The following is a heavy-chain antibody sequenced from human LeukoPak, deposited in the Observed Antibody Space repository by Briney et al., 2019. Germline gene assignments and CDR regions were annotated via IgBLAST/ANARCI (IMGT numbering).Heavy chain of an antibody. CDR3: ARDRDTAMGL. J-gene: IGHJ4*02. CDR2: ISYDGNDK. CDR1: GFTFSSYW. Sequence: GGSLRLSCAASGFTFSSYWMSWARQAPGKGLEWVAIISYDGNDKYYTDSVRGRFTISRDKSKNTLYLQMNSLRAEDTAVYYCARDRDTAMGLWGQGTLVTVSS. D-gene: IGHD5-18*01. V-gene: IGHV3-30-3*01.